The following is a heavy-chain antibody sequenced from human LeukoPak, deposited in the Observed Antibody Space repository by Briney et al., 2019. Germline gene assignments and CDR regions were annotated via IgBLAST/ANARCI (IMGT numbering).Heavy chain of an antibody. V-gene: IGHV3-30-3*01. J-gene: IGHJ3*02. CDR1: GFTFSSYA. CDR2: ISYDGSNK. Sequence: GRSLRLSCAASGFTFSSYAMHWVRQAPGKGLEWVAVISYDGSNKYYADSVKGRFTISRDNSKNTLYLQMNSLRAEDTAVYYCARDRVGWVTSAFDIWGQGTMVTVSS. D-gene: IGHD1-26*01. CDR3: ARDRVGWVTSAFDI.